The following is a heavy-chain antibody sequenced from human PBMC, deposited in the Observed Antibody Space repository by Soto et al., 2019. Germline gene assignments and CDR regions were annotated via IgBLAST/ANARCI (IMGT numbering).Heavy chain of an antibody. CDR3: ARSDGVAGDWYFDL. J-gene: IGHJ2*01. Sequence: EVHLVESGGGHVTPGGSLRLSCAASRISFSDYTINWVRQAPGKGLEWVSSINSGSSYIYYADSVKGRFTISRDNGKKSLYLHMNSLRAEDTAVYVCARSDGVAGDWYFDLWGRGTLVTVSS. V-gene: IGHV3-21*01. CDR2: INSGSSYI. D-gene: IGHD2-15*01. CDR1: RISFSDYT.